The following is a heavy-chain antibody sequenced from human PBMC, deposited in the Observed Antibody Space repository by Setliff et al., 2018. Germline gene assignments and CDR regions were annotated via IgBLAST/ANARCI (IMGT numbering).Heavy chain of an antibody. Sequence: GGSLRLSCAASGFSFSKFAMSWVRQSPGKGLEWVSGISGSGTSTNYADSVRGRFTISRDNAKNTLYLQMNSLRAEDTAVYFCASIDWGENFYNTDVWGKGTTVTVSS. CDR3: ASIDWGENFYNTDV. CDR2: ISGSGTST. CDR1: GFSFSKFA. D-gene: IGHD7-27*01. V-gene: IGHV3-23*01. J-gene: IGHJ6*03.